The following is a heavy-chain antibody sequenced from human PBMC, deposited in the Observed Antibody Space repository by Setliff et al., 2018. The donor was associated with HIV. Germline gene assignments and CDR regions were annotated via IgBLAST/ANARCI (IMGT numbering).Heavy chain of an antibody. J-gene: IGHJ6*02. CDR3: AREYCSSTTCYADDYYYGMNV. V-gene: IGHV3-48*03. D-gene: IGHD2-2*01. Sequence: PGGSLRLSCAASGFTFSNYAMNWVRQAPGKGLEWLSHISSTGSTIHYTASVKGRFTISRDNAKNSLYLQIKSLRVEDTAVYYCAREYCSSTTCYADDYYYGMNVWGHGTTVTVS. CDR1: GFTFSNYA. CDR2: ISSTGSTI.